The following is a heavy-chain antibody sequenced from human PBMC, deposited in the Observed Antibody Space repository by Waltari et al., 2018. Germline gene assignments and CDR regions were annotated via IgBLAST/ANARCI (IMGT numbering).Heavy chain of an antibody. CDR3: TRDLYGSGGDWFDP. CDR1: GFGFTASA. Sequence: QLVESGGGLVKPGGSLGLTCAASGFGFTASAMNWVRLAPGRGLGGVASVGGGSRTYRFYDYSVKGRFTISRDNAKNSLYLQMNSLRAGDTAVYYCTRDLYGSGGDWFDPWGQGTLVSVSS. V-gene: IGHV3-21*03. CDR2: VGGGSRTYR. J-gene: IGHJ5*02. D-gene: IGHD3-10*01.